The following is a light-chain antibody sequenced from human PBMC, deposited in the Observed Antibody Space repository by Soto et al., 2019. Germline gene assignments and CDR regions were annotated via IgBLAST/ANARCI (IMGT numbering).Light chain of an antibody. J-gene: IGLJ1*01. CDR1: SSDVGGYNY. CDR3: SSYTTINTYV. CDR2: EVS. V-gene: IGLV2-14*01. Sequence: QSALTQPASVSGSPGQSITISCTGTSSDVGGYNYVSWYQHHPGKAPKLMIYEVSNRPSGVSDRFSGSKSGNTASLTISGLQAEDEADYYCSSYTTINTYVFGTGTKLTVL.